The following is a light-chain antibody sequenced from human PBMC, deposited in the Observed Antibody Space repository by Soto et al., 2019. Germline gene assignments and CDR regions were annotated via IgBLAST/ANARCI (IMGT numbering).Light chain of an antibody. CDR3: QHYDISSWT. J-gene: IGKJ1*01. CDR1: WGVSSGY. V-gene: IGKV3-20*01. Sequence: ELVLTQSPGTLSLSPGERATLSCSASWGVSSGYLAWYQQKPGQAPRPLIYAASNRATGIPGRFSGSGFGTDFTLSIRRLEPEDFAVYYCQHYDISSWTFGQGTKVEI. CDR2: AAS.